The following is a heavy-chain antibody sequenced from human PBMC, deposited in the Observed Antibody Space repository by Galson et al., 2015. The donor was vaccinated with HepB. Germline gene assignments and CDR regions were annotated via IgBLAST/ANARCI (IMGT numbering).Heavy chain of an antibody. D-gene: IGHD1-14*01. Sequence: SVTVSCKASGYTFTDYGISWVRQAPGQGLEWMGWVSTFSGNTNYAQRLQGRVTMTTDTSSRTAYMELRSLRADDTAVYYCARARTMDVWGKGTTVTVSS. CDR2: VSTFSGNT. J-gene: IGHJ6*04. CDR3: ARARTMDV. V-gene: IGHV1-18*01. CDR1: GYTFTDYG.